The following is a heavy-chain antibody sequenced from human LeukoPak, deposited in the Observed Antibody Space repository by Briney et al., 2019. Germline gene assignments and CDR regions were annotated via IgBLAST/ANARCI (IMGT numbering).Heavy chain of an antibody. J-gene: IGHJ3*02. CDR1: GYTFTTYG. D-gene: IGHD5-24*01. CDR3: ARDTVEMATNDAFDI. CDR2: ISGYNGNT. V-gene: IGHV1-18*01. Sequence: ASVKVSCKASGYTFTTYGISWVRQAPGQGLEWMGWISGYNGNTNYAQKLQGRVTMTIDTSTSTAYMELRSLRSDDTAVYYCARDTVEMATNDAFDIWGQGTMVTVSS.